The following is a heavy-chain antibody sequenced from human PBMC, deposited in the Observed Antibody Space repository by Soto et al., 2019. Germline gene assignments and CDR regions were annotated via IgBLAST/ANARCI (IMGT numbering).Heavy chain of an antibody. CDR2: ISYDGSNK. CDR3: ARGTTTSAFYAMDV. Sequence: GGSLRLSCAASGFTFSNNAMDWVRQAPGKGLEWVAVISYDGSNKYIAESVKGRFTISRDNSKNTLFLQMNSLRAEDTAVYYCARGTTTSAFYAMDVWGQGTTVTVSS. CDR1: GFTFSNNA. V-gene: IGHV3-30-3*01. D-gene: IGHD1-1*01. J-gene: IGHJ6*02.